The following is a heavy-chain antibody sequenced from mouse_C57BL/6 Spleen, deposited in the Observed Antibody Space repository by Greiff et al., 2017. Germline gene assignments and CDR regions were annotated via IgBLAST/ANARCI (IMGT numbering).Heavy chain of an antibody. CDR1: GYTFTDYN. J-gene: IGHJ3*01. D-gene: IGHD2-4*01. CDR2: INPNNGGT. V-gene: IGHV1-22*01. CDR3: ASLYYDCDRGYAY. Sequence: VQLQQSGPELVKPGASVKMSCKASGYTFTDYNMHWVKQSHGKSLEWIGYINPNNGGTSYNQKFKGKATLTVNKSSSTAYMELRSLTSEDSAVYYGASLYYDCDRGYAYWGQGTLVTVSA.